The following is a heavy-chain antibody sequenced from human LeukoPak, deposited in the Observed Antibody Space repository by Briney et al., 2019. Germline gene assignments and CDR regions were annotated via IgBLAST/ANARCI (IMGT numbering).Heavy chain of an antibody. D-gene: IGHD3-10*01. CDR2: MYSSWTT. CDR3: ARASYYGNRYFDL. CDR1: GGPMSCHY. J-gene: IGHJ2*01. V-gene: IGHV4-4*07. Sequence: SEPLSLTCTVSGGPMSCHYWRWLREPAGGGVEGFGRMYSSWTTKHNPPRKGRVNKSVDTRKDQFSLTMSSVTAADTAVYYCARASYYGNRYFDLWGRGTLVTVSS.